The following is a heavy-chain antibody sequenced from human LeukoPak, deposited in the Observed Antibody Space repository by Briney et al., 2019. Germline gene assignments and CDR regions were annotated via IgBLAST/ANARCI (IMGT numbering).Heavy chain of an antibody. Sequence: SETLSLTCTVSGGSISSYYWSWIRQPAGKGLEWLGRIYTSGSTNYNPSLKSRVTMSVGTSKNQFSLKLSSVTAADTAVYYCARGAPSMYSSGWYYFDYWGQGTLVTVSS. CDR1: GGSISSYY. CDR2: IYTSGST. V-gene: IGHV4-4*07. D-gene: IGHD6-19*01. CDR3: ARGAPSMYSSGWYYFDY. J-gene: IGHJ4*02.